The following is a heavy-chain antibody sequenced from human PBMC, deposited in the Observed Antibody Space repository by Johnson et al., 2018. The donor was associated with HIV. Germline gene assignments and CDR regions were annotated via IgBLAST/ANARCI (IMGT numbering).Heavy chain of an antibody. J-gene: IGHJ3*02. CDR2: IKEDGSEK. V-gene: IGHV3-7*01. CDR3: ARESPSGDYYESSGYPRRHDAFDI. CDR1: GFTFSSNW. Sequence: VQLVESGGGVVQPGGSLRLSCVASGFTFSSNWMNWVRQAPGKGLQWVANIKEDGSEKYYTDSVKGRFTISRDNSKNTLFLQMNSLRAEDTAVYYCARESPSGDYYESSGYPRRHDAFDIWGQGTMVTVSS. D-gene: IGHD3-22*01.